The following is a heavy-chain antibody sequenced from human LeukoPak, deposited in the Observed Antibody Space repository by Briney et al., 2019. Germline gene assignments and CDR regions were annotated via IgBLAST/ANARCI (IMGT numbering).Heavy chain of an antibody. CDR3: ARDRVDTAMDYYYYYYMDV. D-gene: IGHD5-18*01. Sequence: GGSLRLSCAASGFTFSSYSMNWVRQAPGKGLEWVSSTSSSSSYIYYADSVKGRFTISRDNAKNSLYLQMNSLRAEDTAVYYCARDRVDTAMDYYYYYYMDVWGKGTTVTVSS. CDR2: TSSSSSYI. CDR1: GFTFSSYS. V-gene: IGHV3-21*01. J-gene: IGHJ6*03.